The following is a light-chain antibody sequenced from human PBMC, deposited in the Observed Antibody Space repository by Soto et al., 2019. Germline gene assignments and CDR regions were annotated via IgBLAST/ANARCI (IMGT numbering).Light chain of an antibody. CDR1: SSDVGAYNY. Sequence: QSVLTQPPSASGSPGQSVTISCTGTSSDVGAYNYVSWYQQHPGKAPKVMIYEVSKRPSGVPDRFSGSKSGNTASLTVSGLQAEDEADYYCSSYTSSSTVVFGGGTQLTVL. V-gene: IGLV2-8*01. CDR2: EVS. CDR3: SSYTSSSTVV. J-gene: IGLJ2*01.